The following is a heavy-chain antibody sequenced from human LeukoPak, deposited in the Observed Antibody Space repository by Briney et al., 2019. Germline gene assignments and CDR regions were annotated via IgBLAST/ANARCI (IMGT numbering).Heavy chain of an antibody. J-gene: IGHJ4*02. CDR3: ARETRSGWYGDY. CDR1: GFTFSSYA. CDR2: VSYDGSNK. V-gene: IGHV3-30*09. D-gene: IGHD6-19*01. Sequence: GGSLRLSCAASGFTFSSYAMHWVRQAPGKGLEWVAVVSYDGSNKYYADSVKGRFAISRDNSKNTLYLQMNSLRAEDTAVYYCARETRSGWYGDYWGQGTLVTVSS.